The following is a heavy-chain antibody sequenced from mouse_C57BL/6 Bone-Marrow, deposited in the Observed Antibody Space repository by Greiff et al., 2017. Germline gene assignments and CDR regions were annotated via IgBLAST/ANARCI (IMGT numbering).Heavy chain of an antibody. V-gene: IGHV1-74*01. CDR3: AINDGYYGGAMDY. J-gene: IGHJ4*01. Sequence: QVQLQQPGAELVKPGASVKVSCKASGYTFTSYWMHWVKQRPGQGLEWIGRIHPSDSDTNYNQKFKGKATLTVDKSSSTAYMQLSSLTSEDSAVYYCAINDGYYGGAMDYWGQGTSVTVSS. CDR2: IHPSDSDT. CDR1: GYTFTSYW. D-gene: IGHD2-3*01.